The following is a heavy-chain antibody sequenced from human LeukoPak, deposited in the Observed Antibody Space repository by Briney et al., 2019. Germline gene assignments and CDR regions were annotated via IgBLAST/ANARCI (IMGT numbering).Heavy chain of an antibody. CDR2: IYYSGST. V-gene: IGHV4-39*07. CDR1: GGSISSSSYY. D-gene: IGHD1-26*01. CDR3: ARSGSSGPDAFDI. J-gene: IGHJ3*02. Sequence: SETLSLTCTVSGGSISSSSYYWGWIRQPPGKGLEWIGSIYYSGSTNYNPSLKSRVTISVDTSKNQFSLKLSSVTAADTAVYYCARSGSSGPDAFDIWGQGTMVTVSS.